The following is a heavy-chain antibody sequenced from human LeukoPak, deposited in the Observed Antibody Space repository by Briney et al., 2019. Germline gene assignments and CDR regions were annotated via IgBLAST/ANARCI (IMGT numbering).Heavy chain of an antibody. V-gene: IGHV1-3*01. CDR2: INGGSGNT. Sequence: GASVKVSCNASGYTFTNYAIHWVRQAPGQRLEWMGWINGGSGNTKYSQNFQGRVTITRDTSASTAYMELSSLRSEDTAVYYCARASVSSSFVYWESAYFDFWGQGTLVTVSS. CDR1: GYTFTNYA. J-gene: IGHJ4*02. D-gene: IGHD6-6*01. CDR3: ARASVSSSFVYWESAYFDF.